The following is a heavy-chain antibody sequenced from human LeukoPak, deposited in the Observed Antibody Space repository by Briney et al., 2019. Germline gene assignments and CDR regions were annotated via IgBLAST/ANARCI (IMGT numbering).Heavy chain of an antibody. D-gene: IGHD5-18*01. CDR1: GYTFTSYG. CDR3: AASYGYESFDY. Sequence: ASVKVSCKASGYTFTSYGISWVRQAPGQGLEWMGRINPNSGGTNYAQKFQGRVTMTRDTSISTAYMELSRLRSDDTAVYYCAASYGYESFDYWGQGTLVTVSS. J-gene: IGHJ4*02. CDR2: INPNSGGT. V-gene: IGHV1-2*06.